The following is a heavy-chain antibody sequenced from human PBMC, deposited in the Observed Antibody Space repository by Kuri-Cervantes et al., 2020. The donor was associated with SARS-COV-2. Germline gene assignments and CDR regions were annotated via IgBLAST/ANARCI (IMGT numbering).Heavy chain of an antibody. D-gene: IGHD3-3*01. J-gene: IGHJ5*01. Sequence: SQTLSLTCAVSVDSIIGGVYSWNWIRQPPGKDLEWLGYIYHDGKTPYNPSLKSRVTISVDTSKNQSSLRLASMTAADTAVYYWARQMMSSITIFGVVIKRNWFDSWGQGTLVTVSS. CDR1: VDSIIGGVYS. CDR2: IYHDGKT. V-gene: IGHV4-30-2*01. CDR3: ARQMMSSITIFGVVIKRNWFDS.